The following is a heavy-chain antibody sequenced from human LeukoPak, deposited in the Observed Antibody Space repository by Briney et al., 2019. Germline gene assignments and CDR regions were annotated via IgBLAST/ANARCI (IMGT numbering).Heavy chain of an antibody. CDR1: GFTFDDYA. CDR3: ARSRDGYSHFDY. D-gene: IGHD5-24*01. CDR2: ISWKSDYI. V-gene: IGHV3-9*01. J-gene: IGHJ4*02. Sequence: GGSLRLSCAASGFTFDDYAMHWVRQAPGKGLEWVSGISWKSDYIGYAESVKGRFTISRDNSKNTLYLQMNSLRAEDTAVYYCARSRDGYSHFDYWGQGTLVTVSS.